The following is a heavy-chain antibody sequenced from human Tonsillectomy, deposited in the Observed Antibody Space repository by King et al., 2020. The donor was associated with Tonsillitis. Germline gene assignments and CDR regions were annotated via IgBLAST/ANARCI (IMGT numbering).Heavy chain of an antibody. CDR2: ISGSDTTT. J-gene: IGHJ5*02. V-gene: IGHV3-23*04. CDR1: GFTFSDHA. Sequence: VQLVESGGRLVQLGGSLRLSCATSGFTFSDHAMSWVRQAPGKGLEWVSTISGSDTTTYYAGSVRGRFTVSRDNSKNTLYRQMNSLRAEDTAVYYCAKEGSVVRGVSWLDPWGQGTLVTVSS. CDR3: AKEGSVVRGVSWLDP. D-gene: IGHD3-10*01.